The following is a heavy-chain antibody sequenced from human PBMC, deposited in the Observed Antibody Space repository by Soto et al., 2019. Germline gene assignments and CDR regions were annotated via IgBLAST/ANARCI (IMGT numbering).Heavy chain of an antibody. D-gene: IGHD6-13*01. V-gene: IGHV1-58*01. CDR2: IVVGRGNT. CDR1: GFTFISSA. Sequence: QMQLVQSGPEVKKPGTSVKVSCKASGFTFISSAVQWVRQARGQRLEWIGWIVVGRGNTKYAQKSQERVTITRDMSTSTAYMELSSLRSEDTAVYYCAATIAAAGYFYFYGMDVWGQGTTVTVSS. CDR3: AATIAAAGYFYFYGMDV. J-gene: IGHJ6*02.